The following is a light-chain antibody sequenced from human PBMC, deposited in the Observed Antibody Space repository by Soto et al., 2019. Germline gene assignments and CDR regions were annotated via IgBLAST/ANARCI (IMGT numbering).Light chain of an antibody. Sequence: EIVVTQSPGTVSLSPGERAMLSCRASQSVSGDYLAWYQQNPGQAPRLLMYGVSSRATGTPDRFSGSGSGTDFTLTINRLEPEDFAVYYCQQYVTSPIALGQVTRLETK. V-gene: IGKV3-20*01. CDR3: QQYVTSPIA. CDR1: QSVSGDY. J-gene: IGKJ5*01. CDR2: GVS.